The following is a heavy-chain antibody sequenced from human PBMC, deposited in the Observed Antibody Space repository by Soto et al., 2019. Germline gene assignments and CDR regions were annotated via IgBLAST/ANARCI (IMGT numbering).Heavy chain of an antibody. Sequence: QVQLVQSGAEVKKPGSSVKVSCKASGGTFSSYAISWVRQAPGQGLEWMGGIIPIFGIANYAQKFQGRVTITADESTSTAYMELSSLRSEDTAVYYCARPPLDYYGSGSYYVYWGQGTLVTVSS. V-gene: IGHV1-69*01. CDR3: ARPPLDYYGSGSYYVY. CDR2: IIPIFGIA. CDR1: GGTFSSYA. D-gene: IGHD3-10*01. J-gene: IGHJ4*02.